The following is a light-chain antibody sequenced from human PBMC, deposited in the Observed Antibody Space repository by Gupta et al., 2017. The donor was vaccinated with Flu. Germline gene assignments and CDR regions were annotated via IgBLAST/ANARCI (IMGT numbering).Light chain of an antibody. V-gene: IGKV1-39*01. CDR1: QTIGNN. J-gene: IGKJ5*01. CDR2: YGS. CDR3: QQSYTTPLK. Sequence: DIQVTQSPSSLSASLGDKVTITCRTSQTIGNNLNWYQQRPRSAPKLLIYYGSTLQNGVPSRFSANVSGTDFILIISDLQPEDFANDFCQQSYTTPLKFGQGTRLEIK.